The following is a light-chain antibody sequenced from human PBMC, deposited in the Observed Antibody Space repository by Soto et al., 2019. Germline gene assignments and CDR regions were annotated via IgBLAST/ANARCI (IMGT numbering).Light chain of an antibody. J-gene: IGKJ1*01. CDR1: QSVSNK. CDR3: QQYANWPKT. V-gene: IGKV3-15*01. CDR2: AAS. Sequence: EIVMTQSPATLSVSAGGRATVSCRASQSVSNKLVWYQQKPGQAPRLLMYAASTRATGIPARFSGSGSETEFTLTISSLQSEDFAVYYCQQYANWPKTFGQGTKVDIK.